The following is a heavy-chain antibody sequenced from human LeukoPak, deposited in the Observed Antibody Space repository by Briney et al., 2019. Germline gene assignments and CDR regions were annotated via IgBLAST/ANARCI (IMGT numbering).Heavy chain of an antibody. J-gene: IGHJ3*02. CDR1: GGTFSSYA. Sequence: ASVKVSCKASGGTFSSYAISWVRQAPGQGLEWMGGIIPIFGTANYAQKFQGRVTITADESTSTAYMELSSLRSEDTAVYYCARGLVVVITADAFDIWGQGTMVTVSS. CDR2: IIPIFGTA. D-gene: IGHD3-22*01. CDR3: ARGLVVVITADAFDI. V-gene: IGHV1-69*01.